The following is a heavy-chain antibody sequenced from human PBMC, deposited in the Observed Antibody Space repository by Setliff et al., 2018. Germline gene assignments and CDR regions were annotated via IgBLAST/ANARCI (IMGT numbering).Heavy chain of an antibody. CDR2: ISAYNGDT. CDR1: GYPFTHQG. V-gene: IGHV1-18*01. Sequence: ASVKVSCKTSGYPFTHQGISWVRQAPGQGLEWMGWISAYNGDTNFIQKFHDRVTMTTVRSTSTAYMGLRSLGSGDTAMYCCARGGYGGYHEALDIWGQGTMVTVSS. J-gene: IGHJ3*02. CDR3: ARGGYGGYHEALDI. D-gene: IGHD5-12*01.